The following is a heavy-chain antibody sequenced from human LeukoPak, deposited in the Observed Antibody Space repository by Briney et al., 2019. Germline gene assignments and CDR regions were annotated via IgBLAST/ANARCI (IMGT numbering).Heavy chain of an antibody. CDR2: MSWNSGSI. J-gene: IGHJ3*01. V-gene: IGHV3-9*01. D-gene: IGHD2-2*02. CDR3: ARYVKITVVRPAGIRGPVSDL. Sequence: GGSLRLSCAASGFTFYDYAMHWVRHAPGKGLGWVSGMSWNSGSIDYADSVKSRFTISRDNAQKSLYLQMKSLRAEDADVCYCARYVKITVVRPAGIRGPVSDLGGQGTRVTV. CDR1: GFTFYDYA.